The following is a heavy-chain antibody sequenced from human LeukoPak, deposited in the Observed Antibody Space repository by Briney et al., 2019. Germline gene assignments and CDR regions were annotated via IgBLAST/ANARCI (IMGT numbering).Heavy chain of an antibody. V-gene: IGHV3-53*01. Sequence: PGGSLRLSCAASGFTVSSNYMSWVRQAPGKGLEWVSVIYSGGSTYYADSVKGRFTISRDNSKNTLYLQMNSLRAEDTAVYYCARLNAGYSSSWYPHYWGQGTLVTVSS. CDR2: IYSGGST. D-gene: IGHD6-13*01. J-gene: IGHJ4*02. CDR1: GFTVSSNY. CDR3: ARLNAGYSSSWYPHY.